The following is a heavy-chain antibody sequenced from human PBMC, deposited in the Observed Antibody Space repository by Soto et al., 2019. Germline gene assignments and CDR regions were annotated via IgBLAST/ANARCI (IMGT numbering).Heavy chain of an antibody. CDR3: ARVEYYDFWSGYYRYYYGMDV. Sequence: QVQLVQSGAEVKKPGASVKVSCKASGYTFTSYDINWVRQATGQGLEWMGWMNPNSGNPGYAQKFQGRVTMTRNTSISTAYMELSSLRSEDTAVYYCARVEYYDFWSGYYRYYYGMDVWGQGTTVTVSS. CDR1: GYTFTSYD. D-gene: IGHD3-3*01. CDR2: MNPNSGNP. J-gene: IGHJ6*02. V-gene: IGHV1-8*01.